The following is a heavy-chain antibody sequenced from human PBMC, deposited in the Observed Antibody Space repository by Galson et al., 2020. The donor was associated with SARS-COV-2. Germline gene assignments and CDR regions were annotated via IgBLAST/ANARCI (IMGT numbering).Heavy chain of an antibody. CDR1: GLSFSGFG. CDR3: AKHRTGGLRAAGALDV. Sequence: PGGSLRLSCAVSGLSFSGFGIHWVRQTLGKGLEWVALMSVAGNYRYYMNSVRGRFTIFRDKSKNTLYLQMDSLGPEDTAVYYCAKHRTGGLRAAGALDVWGQGTMVSVSS. J-gene: IGHJ6*02. V-gene: IGHV3-30*18. CDR2: MSVAGNYR. D-gene: IGHD4-17*01.